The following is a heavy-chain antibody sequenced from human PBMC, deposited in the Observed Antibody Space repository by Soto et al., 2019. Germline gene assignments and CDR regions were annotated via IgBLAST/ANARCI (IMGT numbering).Heavy chain of an antibody. J-gene: IGHJ1*01. V-gene: IGHV3-30-3*01. D-gene: IGHD3-22*01. CDR3: AREEDSSGHARTFQH. Sequence: QVQLVESGGDLVQPGRSLRLSCAASGLSFSTSIMHWVRQTPGKGLEWIAVISGDATSKIYRDSLKGRFTISRDNSTNTLSLKMNSLAAEDTAVYYCAREEDSSGHARTFQHWGQGTLVTVSA. CDR2: ISGDATSK. CDR1: GLSFSTSI.